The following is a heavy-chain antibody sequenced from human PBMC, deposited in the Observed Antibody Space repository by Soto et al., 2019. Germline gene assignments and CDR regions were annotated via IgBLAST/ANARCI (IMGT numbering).Heavy chain of an antibody. V-gene: IGHV4-39*01. J-gene: IGHJ3*02. CDR3: AGKVAGGSYSAFDI. D-gene: IGHD1-26*01. CDR2: IYYSGST. CDR1: GGSISSSSYY. Sequence: SETLSLTCTVSGGSISSSSYYWGWIRQPPGKGLEWIGSIYYSGSTYYNPSLKSRVTISVDTSKNQFSLKLSSVTAADTAVYYCAGKVAGGSYSAFDIWGQGTMVTVSS.